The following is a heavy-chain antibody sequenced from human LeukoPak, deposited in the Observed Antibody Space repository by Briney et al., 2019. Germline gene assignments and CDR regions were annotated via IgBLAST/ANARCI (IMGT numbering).Heavy chain of an antibody. CDR1: GFTFSDYY. CDR2: ISSSGSTI. V-gene: IGHV3-11*04. CDR3: VSRILTSFDN. D-gene: IGHD2/OR15-2a*01. J-gene: IGHJ4*02. Sequence: PGGSLRLSCAASGFTFSDYYMSWIRQAPGKGLEWVSYISSSGSTIYYADSVKGRFTISRDNAKNTLYLQTNSLRVEDTAVYYCVSRILTSFDNWGQGTLVTVSS.